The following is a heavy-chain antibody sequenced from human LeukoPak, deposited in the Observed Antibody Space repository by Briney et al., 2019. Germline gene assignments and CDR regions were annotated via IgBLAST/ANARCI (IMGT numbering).Heavy chain of an antibody. CDR2: FDPEDGET. Sequence: ASVKVSCKVSGYTLTELSMHWVRQAPGKGLEWMGGFDPEDGETIYAQKFQGRVTMTEDTSTDTAYMELSSLRSEDTAVYYCARRFGVVTYIPYYYYYMDVWGKGTTVTVSS. J-gene: IGHJ6*03. CDR1: GYTLTELS. D-gene: IGHD3-3*01. CDR3: ARRFGVVTYIPYYYYYMDV. V-gene: IGHV1-24*01.